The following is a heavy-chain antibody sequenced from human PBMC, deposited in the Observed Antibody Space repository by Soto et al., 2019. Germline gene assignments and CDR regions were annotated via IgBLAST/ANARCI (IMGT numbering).Heavy chain of an antibody. Sequence: EEQLLESGGGLVEPGGSLRLSCVASGFKFRSYGMAWVRQAPGKGLEWVSDINESGGTTNYADSVRGRFAISRDNSRNTLDLLMNSLRPDDTAVYYCVKDRATIFRVIWKYGMDVWGQGTTVYVSS. J-gene: IGHJ6*02. V-gene: IGHV3-23*01. CDR3: VKDRATIFRVIWKYGMDV. D-gene: IGHD3-3*01. CDR2: INESGGTT. CDR1: GFKFRSYG.